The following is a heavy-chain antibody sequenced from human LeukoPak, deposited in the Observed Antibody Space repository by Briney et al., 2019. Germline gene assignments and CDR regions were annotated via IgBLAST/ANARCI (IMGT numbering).Heavy chain of an antibody. CDR3: ARRPIAAGNNWFDP. J-gene: IGHJ5*02. CDR1: GGSISSAAYY. D-gene: IGHD6-13*01. Sequence: TSETLSLTCTVPGGSISSAAYYWGWVRQPPGKGLDWIGSIYYTGTTYYSPSLQTRATLSFDTSKNQFSLKLTSVTAADTAVYFCARRPIAAGNNWFDPWGQGTLVTVSS. V-gene: IGHV4-39*01. CDR2: IYYTGTT.